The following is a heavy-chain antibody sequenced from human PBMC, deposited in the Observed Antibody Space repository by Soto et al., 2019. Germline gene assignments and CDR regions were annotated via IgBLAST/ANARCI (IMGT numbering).Heavy chain of an antibody. D-gene: IGHD2-2*01. V-gene: IGHV3-23*01. CDR3: ARKVLGSTSRPDWWYFDL. J-gene: IGHJ2*01. Sequence: EVQLLESGGGLVQPGGSLRLSCVGSGFTFINYAMNWVRQTPGKGLEWVSGISGGGDRTFDADSVKGRFTISRDNSKNTVNLQMNSLRADDTAVYYCARKVLGSTSRPDWWYFDLWGRGTPVTVSS. CDR1: GFTFINYA. CDR2: ISGGGDRT.